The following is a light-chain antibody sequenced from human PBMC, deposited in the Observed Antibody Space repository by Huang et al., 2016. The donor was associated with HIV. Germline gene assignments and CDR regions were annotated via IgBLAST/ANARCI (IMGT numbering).Light chain of an antibody. Sequence: DIQMTQSPSSLSASVGDRVTITCRASQGIGNSLAWYQQKPEKAPRLLLYATSTLESGVPSRFSGSGSGTHYTPTINTLQPEDIASYYCQQYHSLPWTFGQGTKVEIK. V-gene: IGKV1-NL1*01. CDR2: ATS. J-gene: IGKJ1*01. CDR1: QGIGNS. CDR3: QQYHSLPWT.